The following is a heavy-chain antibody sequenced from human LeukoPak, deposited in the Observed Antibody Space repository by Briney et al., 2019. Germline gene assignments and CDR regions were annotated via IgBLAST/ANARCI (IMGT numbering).Heavy chain of an antibody. V-gene: IGHV3-7*03. CDR1: GFTFSSYW. CDR2: IKQDGSEK. D-gene: IGHD6-13*01. Sequence: GGSLRLSCAASGFTFSSYWMSWVRQAPGKGLEWVANIKQDGSEKYYVDSVKGRFTISRDNAKNSPYLQMNSLRAEDTAVYYCARELGIAAAGTTGFDYWGQGTLVTVSS. CDR3: ARELGIAAAGTTGFDY. J-gene: IGHJ4*02.